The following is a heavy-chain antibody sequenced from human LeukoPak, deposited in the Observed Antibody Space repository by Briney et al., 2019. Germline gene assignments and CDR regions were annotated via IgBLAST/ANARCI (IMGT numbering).Heavy chain of an antibody. CDR1: GFTFSSYG. CDR3: ASGEVYYYDSSGYYFGY. CDR2: IRYDGSNK. J-gene: IGHJ4*02. D-gene: IGHD3-22*01. Sequence: PGGSLRLSCAASGFTFSSYGMHWVRQAPGKGLEWVAFIRYDGSNKYYADSVKGRFTISRDNSKNTLYLQMNSLGAEDTAVYYCASGEVYYYDSSGYYFGYWGQGTLVTVSS. V-gene: IGHV3-30*02.